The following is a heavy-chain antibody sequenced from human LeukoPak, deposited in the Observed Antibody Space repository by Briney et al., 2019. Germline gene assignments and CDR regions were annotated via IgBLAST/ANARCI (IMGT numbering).Heavy chain of an antibody. V-gene: IGHV3-23*01. CDR2: ISGNGGST. CDR3: AKVVSYSRGWYYFDY. Sequence: GGSLRLSCAASGFTFSNSGMSWVRQAPGKGLEWVSGISGNGGSTYYADSVKGRFTISRDNSKNTLYLQVNSLRAEDAAEYYCAKVVSYSRGWYYFDYWGQGTLVTVSS. CDR1: GFTFSNSG. J-gene: IGHJ4*02. D-gene: IGHD6-19*01.